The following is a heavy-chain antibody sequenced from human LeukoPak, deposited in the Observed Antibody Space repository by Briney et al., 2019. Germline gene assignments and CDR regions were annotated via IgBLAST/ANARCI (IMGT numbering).Heavy chain of an antibody. CDR1: GGSISSYY. CDR3: ASLTSNGYYYYGMDV. Sequence: PSETLSLTCTVSGGSISSYYWSWIRQPPGKGLEWIGYIYYSGSTNYNPSLKSRVTISVDTSKNQFSLKLSSVTAADTAVYCCASLTSNGYYYYGMDVWGQGTTVTVSS. D-gene: IGHD3-16*01. V-gene: IGHV4-59*01. J-gene: IGHJ6*02. CDR2: IYYSGST.